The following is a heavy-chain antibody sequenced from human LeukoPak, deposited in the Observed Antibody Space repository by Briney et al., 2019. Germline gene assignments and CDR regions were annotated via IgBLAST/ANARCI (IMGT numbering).Heavy chain of an antibody. J-gene: IGHJ3*02. CDR2: IYTSGST. D-gene: IGHD4-11*01. V-gene: IGHV4-59*10. CDR1: GGSFSGYY. Sequence: SETLSLTCVVYGGSFSGYYWSWIRQPAGKGLEWIGRIYTSGSTNYNPSLKSRVTMSVDTSKNQFSLKLSSVTAADTAVYYCASIKTSKEDAFDIWGQGTMVTVSS. CDR3: ASIKTSKEDAFDI.